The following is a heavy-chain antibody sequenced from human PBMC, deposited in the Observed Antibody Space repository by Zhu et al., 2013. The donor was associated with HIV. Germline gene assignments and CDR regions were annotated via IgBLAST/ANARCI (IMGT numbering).Heavy chain of an antibody. D-gene: IGHD2-15*01. CDR3: ARGVVVVVAATEYYFDY. CDR2: IIPIFGTA. CDR1: GGTFSSYA. J-gene: IGHJ4*02. Sequence: QVQLVQSGAEVKKPGSSVKVSCKASGGTFSSYAISWVRQAPGQGLEWMGGIIPIFGTANYAQKFQGIVTITADESTSTAYMELSSLRSEDTAVYYCARGVVVVVAATEYYFDYWGQGTLVTVSS. V-gene: IGHV1-69*01.